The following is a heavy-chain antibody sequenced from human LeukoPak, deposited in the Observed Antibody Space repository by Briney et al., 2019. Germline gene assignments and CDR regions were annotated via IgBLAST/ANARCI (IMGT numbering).Heavy chain of an antibody. CDR3: ARDPGTPFDS. CDR2: ISPNSGDT. V-gene: IGHV1-2*04. CDR1: GYSFTGYY. Sequence: ASVKVSCKASGYSFTGYYIHWVRQAPGQGLQWMGWISPNSGDTNYAQRFQGWVTMTSDTSISTAYMELSSLSSADTAVYYCARDPGTPFDSWGQGTQVSVSS. J-gene: IGHJ4*02. D-gene: IGHD2-15*01.